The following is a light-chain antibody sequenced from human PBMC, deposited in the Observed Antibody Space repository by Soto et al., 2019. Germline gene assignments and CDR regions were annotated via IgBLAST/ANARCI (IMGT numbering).Light chain of an antibody. J-gene: IGKJ1*01. CDR1: QSISSW. V-gene: IGKV1-5*03. CDR2: KAS. CDR3: QQYNDNWT. Sequence: DIQMTQSPSTLSASVGDRVTITCRASQSISSWLAWYQQKPGTAPNLLIYKASTLQSGVPSRFSGSGSGTEFTLTISSLQPDDSATYYCQQYNDNWTFGQGPKV.